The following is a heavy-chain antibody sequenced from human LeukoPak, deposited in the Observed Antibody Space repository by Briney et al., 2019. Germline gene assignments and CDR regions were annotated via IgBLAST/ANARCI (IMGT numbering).Heavy chain of an antibody. CDR3: ARENDSSGYYYFFDY. CDR2: IIPIFGTA. CDR1: GGTFSSYA. Sequence: GASVKVSCKASGGTFSSYAISWVRQAPGQGLEWMGGIIPIFGTANYAQKFQGRVTITADESTSTAYMELSSLRSEDTAVYYCARENDSSGYYYFFDYWGQGTLVTVSS. V-gene: IGHV1-69*13. D-gene: IGHD3-22*01. J-gene: IGHJ4*02.